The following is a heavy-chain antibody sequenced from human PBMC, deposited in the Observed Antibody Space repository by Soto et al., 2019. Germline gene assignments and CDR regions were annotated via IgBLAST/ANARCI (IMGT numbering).Heavy chain of an antibody. CDR2: IYPCDSYT. D-gene: IGHD6-6*01. V-gene: IGHV5-51*01. J-gene: IGHJ3*02. Sequence: VEALNISFNCSGYSFTIYWIGWVRQMPCKGLEWMGIIYPCDSYTRYSPSFQGQVTISADKSISTAYLQWSSLKASDTAMYYCASGTSIAAPGGAFDIWGQGTMVTVSS. CDR3: ASGTSIAAPGGAFDI. CDR1: GYSFTIYW.